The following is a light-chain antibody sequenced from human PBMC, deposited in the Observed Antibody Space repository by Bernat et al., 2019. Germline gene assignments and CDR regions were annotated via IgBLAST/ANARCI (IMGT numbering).Light chain of an antibody. CDR2: KDS. Sequence: SYELTQPSSVSVSPGQTARITCSGDVLAKKYARWFQQKPGQDTVLGIYKDSVRPSGIPERFSGSSSGTTVTLTISGAQVEDEADYYCYSAADNLWVFGGGTKLTVL. CDR1: VLAKKY. CDR3: YSAADNLWV. J-gene: IGLJ3*02. V-gene: IGLV3-27*01.